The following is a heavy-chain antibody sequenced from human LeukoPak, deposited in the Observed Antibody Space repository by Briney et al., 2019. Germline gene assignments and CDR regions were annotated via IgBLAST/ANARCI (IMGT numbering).Heavy chain of an antibody. V-gene: IGHV3-33*01. J-gene: IGHJ6*02. CDR1: GFTFSSCG. CDR2: IWYDGSNK. CDR3: AREKVGATGNGMDV. Sequence: PGGSLRLSCAASGFTFSSCGMLWVRQAPGKGLEWVAVIWYDGSNKYYADSVKGRFTISRDNSKNTLYLQMNSLRAEDTAVYYCAREKVGATGNGMDVWGQGTTVTVSS. D-gene: IGHD1-26*01.